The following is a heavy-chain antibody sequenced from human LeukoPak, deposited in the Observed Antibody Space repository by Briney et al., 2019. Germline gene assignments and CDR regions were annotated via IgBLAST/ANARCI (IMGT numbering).Heavy chain of an antibody. D-gene: IGHD6-6*01. CDR1: GGSISSYY. CDR3: ARLIGGYSSSINYLDY. J-gene: IGHJ4*02. V-gene: IGHV4-4*09. CDR2: IYTSGST. Sequence: PSETLSLTCTVSGGSISSYYWSWIRQPPGKGLEWIGYIYTSGSTNYNPSLKSRVTISVDTSKNQFSLKLSSVTAADTAVYYCARLIGGYSSSINYLDYWGQGTLVTVSS.